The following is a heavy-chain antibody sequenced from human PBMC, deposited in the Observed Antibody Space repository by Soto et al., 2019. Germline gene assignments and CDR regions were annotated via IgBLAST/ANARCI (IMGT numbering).Heavy chain of an antibody. J-gene: IGHJ4*02. CDR1: GYIFTYSW. D-gene: IGHD2-15*01. Sequence: GESLRISCTCSGYIFTYSWISWVRPMPGKGLECMGWIDPSDSYTDYSPSFQGHVTTSVDKSISTAYLQWSSLKASDSAIYYCARQGSAMDKGGFDYRGQGALVTVSS. CDR3: ARQGSAMDKGGFDY. CDR2: IDPSDSYT. V-gene: IGHV5-10-1*01.